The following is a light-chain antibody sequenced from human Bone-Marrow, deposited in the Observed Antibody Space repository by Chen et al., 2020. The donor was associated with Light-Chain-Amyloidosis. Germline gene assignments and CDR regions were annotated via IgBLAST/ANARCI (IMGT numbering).Light chain of an antibody. Sequence: NFMLTQPHSVSESPGKTVIISCTRSSCSITTNYVQWYQQRPGSSLTTVIYEDDQRPSGVPDRFSDSLDRSSNAATLTISGLKTEDEADYCCQSYQGSSQGVFGGGTKLTVL. CDR1: SCSITTNY. J-gene: IGLJ3*02. V-gene: IGLV6-57*01. CDR2: EDD. CDR3: QSYQGSSQGV.